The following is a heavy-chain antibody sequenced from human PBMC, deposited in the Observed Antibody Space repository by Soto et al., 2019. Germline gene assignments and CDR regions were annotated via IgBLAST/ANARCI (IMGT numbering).Heavy chain of an antibody. CDR1: GDSVSSNSAA. V-gene: IGHV6-1*01. CDR3: ANSLGYCSGGSCWAARAPNKSKYYYYGMDV. Sequence: LSQTLSLTCAISGDSVSSNSAAWNWIRQSPSRGLEWLGRAYYRSQWYYDSAVSVKSRIIVIPDTSKNQFSLQLNSVTPEDTAVYYCANSLGYCSGGSCWAARAPNKSKYYYYGMDVWGQGTTVTVSS. CDR2: AYYRSQWYY. D-gene: IGHD2-15*01. J-gene: IGHJ6*02.